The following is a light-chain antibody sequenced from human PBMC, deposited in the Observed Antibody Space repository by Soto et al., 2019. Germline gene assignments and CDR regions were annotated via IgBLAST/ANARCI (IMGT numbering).Light chain of an antibody. CDR2: GAS. CDR1: QSVSSN. Sequence: EIVMTQSPATLSVSPGERATLSCRASQSVSSNLAWYQQNPGQAPRLLIYGASTRATGIPARFSGSGSGTEFTLTISSLQSEDFAVYYCQQYNNWQWTFGQGTKVEIK. V-gene: IGKV3-15*01. CDR3: QQYNNWQWT. J-gene: IGKJ1*01.